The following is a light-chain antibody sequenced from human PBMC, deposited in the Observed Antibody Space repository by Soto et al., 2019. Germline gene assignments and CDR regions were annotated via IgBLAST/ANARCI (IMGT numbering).Light chain of an antibody. CDR2: DAS. V-gene: IGKV3D-15*01. J-gene: IGKJ4*01. CDR1: QSVSSY. CDR3: QHYNNWLGT. Sequence: EIVMTQSPATLSVSPGERATLSCRASQSVSSYLAWYQQKPGQAPRLLIYDASNRATGIPDRFSGSGSGTEFTLTISSLQSEDFAVYYCQHYNNWLGTFGGGTKVDIK.